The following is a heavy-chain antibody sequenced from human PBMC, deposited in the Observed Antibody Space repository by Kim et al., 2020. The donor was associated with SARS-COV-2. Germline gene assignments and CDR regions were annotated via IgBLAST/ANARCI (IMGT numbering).Heavy chain of an antibody. CDR3: ARDGHIVVVIAIPSKTGYYGMDV. Sequence: ASVKVSCKASGYTFTSYYMHWVRQAPGQGLEWMGIINPSGGSTSYAQKFQGRVTMTRDTSTSTVYMELSSLRSEATAVYYCARDGHIVVVIAIPSKTGYYGMDVWGQGTTVTVSS. CDR2: INPSGGST. J-gene: IGHJ6*02. CDR1: GYTFTSYY. V-gene: IGHV1-46*01. D-gene: IGHD2-21*01.